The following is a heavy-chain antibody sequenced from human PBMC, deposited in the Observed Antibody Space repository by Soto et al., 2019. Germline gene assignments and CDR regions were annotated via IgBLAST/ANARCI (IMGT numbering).Heavy chain of an antibody. CDR3: ARAIGRLSEPDY. CDR1: GFIFKKYG. Sequence: ESGGGVVQPGRSLRLSCAASGFIFKKYGMHWIRQAPGKGLEWVAVIWNDGTKEDYADSVKGRFTISRDESKSTLYLQMSSLGVEDTAVYYCARAIGRLSEPDYWGQGTLVSVSS. J-gene: IGHJ4*02. V-gene: IGHV3-33*01. D-gene: IGHD3-10*01. CDR2: IWNDGTKE.